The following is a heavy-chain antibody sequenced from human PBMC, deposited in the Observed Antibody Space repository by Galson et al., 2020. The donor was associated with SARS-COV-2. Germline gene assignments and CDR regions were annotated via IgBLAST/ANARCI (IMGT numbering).Heavy chain of an antibody. CDR2: ISWNSGSI. D-gene: IGHD3-3*01. Sequence: SLKISCAASGFTFDDYAMHWVRQAPGKGLEWVSGISWNSGSIGYADSVKGRFTISRDNAKNSLYLQMNSLRAEDTALYYCAKDISTGGPRYDFWSGYFDYWGQGTLVTVSS. J-gene: IGHJ4*02. V-gene: IGHV3-9*01. CDR3: AKDISTGGPRYDFWSGYFDY. CDR1: GFTFDDYA.